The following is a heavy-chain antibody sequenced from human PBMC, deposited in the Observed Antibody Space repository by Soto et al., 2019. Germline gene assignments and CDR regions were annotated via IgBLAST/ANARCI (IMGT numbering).Heavy chain of an antibody. Sequence: GGSLRLSCIGSGFSFSAYNMNWVRQAPGKGLEWVSSIKVGSSRIYQPDSMKGRFTISRDDARNSVYLQINSLRAEDTALYFCVRSPKIGVRGAFWGRGTQVTVYS. CDR3: VRSPKIGVRGAF. CDR2: IKVGSSRI. V-gene: IGHV3-21*01. D-gene: IGHD3-16*01. CDR1: GFSFSAYN. J-gene: IGHJ1*01.